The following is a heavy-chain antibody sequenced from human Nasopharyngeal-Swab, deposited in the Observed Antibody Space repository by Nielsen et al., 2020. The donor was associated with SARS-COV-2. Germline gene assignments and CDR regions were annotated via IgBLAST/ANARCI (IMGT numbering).Heavy chain of an antibody. CDR3: ARDRVFGYTGAWNSVFDY. V-gene: IGHV3-7*01. CDR1: GFTFSSSW. CDR2: INQDGSAR. D-gene: IGHD2-8*02. J-gene: IGHJ4*02. Sequence: GGSLRLSCAASGFTFSSSWMNWFRQAPGKGLEWVANINQDGSARNYVDPVRGRLTISRDNTKNSLYLQMDSLRIEDTGVYYCARDRVFGYTGAWNSVFDYWGQGTLVAVSS.